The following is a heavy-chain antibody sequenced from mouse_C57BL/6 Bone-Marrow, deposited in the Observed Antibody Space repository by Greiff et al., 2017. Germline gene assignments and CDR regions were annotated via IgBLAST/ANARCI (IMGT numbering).Heavy chain of an antibody. CDR3: ARRALARVADY. V-gene: IGHV1-81*01. CDR2: IYPRSGNT. Sequence: QVQLQQSGAELARPGASVKLSCKASGYTFTSYGISWVKQRTGQGLEWIGEIYPRSGNTYYNEKFKGKATLTADKSSSTAYMELRRLTSEDSAVYCCARRALARVADYWGQGTTLTVSA. J-gene: IGHJ2*01. D-gene: IGHD1-1*02. CDR1: GYTFTSYG.